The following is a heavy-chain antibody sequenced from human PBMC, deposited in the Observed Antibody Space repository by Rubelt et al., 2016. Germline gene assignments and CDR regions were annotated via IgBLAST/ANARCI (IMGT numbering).Heavy chain of an antibody. CDR3: AKGGHYSPFDY. V-gene: IGHV3-23*04. CDR1: GFTFSDYY. J-gene: IGHJ4*02. CDR2: VRGSGDET. Sequence: VQLVESGGGLVKPGGSLRLSCAASGFTFSDYYMNWMRQAPGKGLEWVSTVRGSGDETFYADSVKGQFTISRDKSKNTVYLQMNSLRAEDTAVYYCAKGGHYSPFDYWGQGTLVTVSP. D-gene: IGHD2-21*01.